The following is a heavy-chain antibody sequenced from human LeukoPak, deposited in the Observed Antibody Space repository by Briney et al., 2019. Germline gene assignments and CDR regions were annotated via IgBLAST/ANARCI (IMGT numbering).Heavy chain of an antibody. CDR3: ARSLSDYSRFDY. CDR1: GYTFISYG. V-gene: IGHV1-18*01. J-gene: IGHJ4*02. CDR2: ISAYNGNT. D-gene: IGHD4-11*01. Sequence: ASVKVSCKASGYTFISYGFSWVRRAPGQGLEWMGWISAYNGNTNYAQKLQGRVTMTTDTSTSTAYMELRSLRSDDTAVYYCARSLSDYSRFDYWGQGTLVTVSS.